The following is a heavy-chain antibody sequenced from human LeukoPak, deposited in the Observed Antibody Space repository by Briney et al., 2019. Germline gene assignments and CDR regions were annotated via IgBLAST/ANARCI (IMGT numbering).Heavy chain of an antibody. CDR3: AKDGGYCSSTSCLENYYFDY. V-gene: IGHV3-30*18. J-gene: IGHJ4*02. CDR2: ISYDGSNE. CDR1: GFTFSYYG. Sequence: GGSLRLSCAASGFTFSYYGMHWVRQAPGKGLEWVVVISYDGSNEYYADSVKGRFTISRDNSKNTLYLQMNSLRAEDTAVYYCAKDGGYCSSTSCLENYYFDYWGQGTLVTVSS. D-gene: IGHD2-2*01.